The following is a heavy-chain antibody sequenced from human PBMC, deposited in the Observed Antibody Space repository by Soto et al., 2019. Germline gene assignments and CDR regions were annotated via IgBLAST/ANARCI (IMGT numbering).Heavy chain of an antibody. V-gene: IGHV4-31*03. CDR1: GGSISSGGYY. Sequence: QVQLQESGPGLVKPSQTLSLTCTVSGGSISSGGYYWSWIRQHPGKGLEWIGSIYYSGSPYSNPAPXRXXTISVDSSKNQFSLKLSSVTAADTAVYYCARGVLHWGQGTLVTVSS. CDR2: IYYSGSP. CDR3: ARGVLH. D-gene: IGHD3-16*01. J-gene: IGHJ4*02.